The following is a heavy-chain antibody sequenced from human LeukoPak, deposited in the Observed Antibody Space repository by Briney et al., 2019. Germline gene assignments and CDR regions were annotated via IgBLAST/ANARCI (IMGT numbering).Heavy chain of an antibody. CDR3: ARELNRGYCSGGSCYSYDYYYYGMDV. J-gene: IGHJ6*02. V-gene: IGHV6-1*01. D-gene: IGHD2-15*01. Sequence: SQTLSLTCAISGDSVSSNSAAWNWIRQSPPRGLEWLGRTYYRSKWYNDYAVSVKSRITINPDTSKNQFSLQLNSVTPEDTAVYYCARELNRGYCSGGSCYSYDYYYYGMDVWGQGTTVTVSS. CDR2: TYYRSKWYN. CDR1: GDSVSSNSAA.